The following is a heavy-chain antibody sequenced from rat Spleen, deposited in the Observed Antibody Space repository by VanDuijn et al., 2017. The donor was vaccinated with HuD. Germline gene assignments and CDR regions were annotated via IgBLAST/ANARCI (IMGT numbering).Heavy chain of an antibody. D-gene: IGHD1-12*01. V-gene: IGHV5-27*01. CDR1: GFTFSDFY. CDR2: ISPSGATT. CDR3: TTFSYYATSPFAY. Sequence: EVQLVESGGCLVKPGRSLKLSCAASGFTFSDFYMAWVRQVPKKGLEWVAAISPSGATTNYRDSVKGRFTFSRDNAKRTVHLQMGRLRSEDTATYYCTTFSYYATSPFAYWGRGALVTGSS. J-gene: IGHJ3*01.